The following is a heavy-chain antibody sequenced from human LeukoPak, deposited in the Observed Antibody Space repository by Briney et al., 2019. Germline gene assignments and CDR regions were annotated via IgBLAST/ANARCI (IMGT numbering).Heavy chain of an antibody. V-gene: IGHV4-34*01. CDR2: INHSVST. CDR3: ARRSMTTVVTPDWFDP. Sequence: SETLSLTCAVYGGSFSGYYWSWIRQPPGKGLEWIGEINHSVSTNYNPSLKSRVTISVDTSKNQFSLKLSSVTAADTAVYYCARRSMTTVVTPDWFDPWGQGTLATVSS. CDR1: GGSFSGYY. J-gene: IGHJ5*02. D-gene: IGHD4-17*01.